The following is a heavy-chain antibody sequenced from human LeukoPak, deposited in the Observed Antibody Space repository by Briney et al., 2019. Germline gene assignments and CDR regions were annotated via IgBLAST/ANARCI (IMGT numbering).Heavy chain of an antibody. J-gene: IGHJ4*02. CDR1: GYTFTGYY. D-gene: IGHD1-1*01. CDR2: INPNSGGT. Sequence: ASVKVSCKASGYTFTGYYMHWVRQAPGQGLEWMGWINPNSGGTNYAQKFQGRVTMTRDTSISTAYMELSRLRSDDTAVYYCASDRTSELRQWGVFDYWGQGTLVTVSS. V-gene: IGHV1-2*02. CDR3: ASDRTSELRQWGVFDY.